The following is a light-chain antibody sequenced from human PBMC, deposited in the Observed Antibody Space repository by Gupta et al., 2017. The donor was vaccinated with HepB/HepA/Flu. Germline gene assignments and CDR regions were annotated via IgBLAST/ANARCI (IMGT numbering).Light chain of an antibody. CDR2: GAS. CDR1: QSVSSS. Sequence: EIVMTQSPATLSVSPGERATLSCRASQSVSSSLAWYQQQPGQAPRLLIYGASTRATGIPARFSDSGSGTEFTLTISSRQSEDFAVYYCQQYDNWPPLTFGGGTKVEI. CDR3: QQYDNWPPLT. J-gene: IGKJ4*01. V-gene: IGKV3-15*01.